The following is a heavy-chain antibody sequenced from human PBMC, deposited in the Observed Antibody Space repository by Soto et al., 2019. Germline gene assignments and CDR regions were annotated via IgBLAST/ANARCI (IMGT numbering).Heavy chain of an antibody. Sequence: QVPLGQSGSEVKKPGVSVKVSCRPSGYTFTSYGITWVRQAPGQGLEWMGWISAYNGNTNYAQKLQGRVTMTTDTSTSTAYMELRSLRSADTAVYYGARGSAGAAALFDYWGQGNIVTFSS. V-gene: IGHV1-18*01. D-gene: IGHD6-13*01. CDR3: ARGSAGAAALFDY. CDR2: ISAYNGNT. J-gene: IGHJ4*02. CDR1: GYTFTSYG.